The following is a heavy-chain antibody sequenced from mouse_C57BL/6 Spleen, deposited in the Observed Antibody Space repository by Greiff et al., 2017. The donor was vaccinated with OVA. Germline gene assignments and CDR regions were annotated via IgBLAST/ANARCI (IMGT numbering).Heavy chain of an antibody. V-gene: IGHV1-75*01. D-gene: IGHD3-2*02. CDR1: GYTFTDYY. CDR2: IFPGSGST. J-gene: IGHJ4*01. Sequence: VQLQQSGPELVKPGASVKISCKTSGYTFTDYYITWVQQSPGQGLEWIGWIFPGSGSTYYNEKFKGKATLTVDKSSSTAYMLLSSLTSEDAAVYFYALTAQATGAMDYWGQGTSVTVSS. CDR3: ALTAQATGAMDY.